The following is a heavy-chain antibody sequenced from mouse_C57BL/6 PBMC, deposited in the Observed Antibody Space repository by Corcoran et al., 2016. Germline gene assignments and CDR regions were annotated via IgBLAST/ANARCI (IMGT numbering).Heavy chain of an antibody. J-gene: IGHJ4*01. CDR3: ARSRGLITTVMDY. CDR1: GYTFTDYY. V-gene: IGHV1-26*01. D-gene: IGHD1-1*01. Sequence: EVQLQQSGPELVKPGASVKISCKASGYTFTDYYMNWVKQSHGKSLEWIGDINPNNGGTSYNQKFKGKATLTVDKSSSTAYMELRSLTSEDSAVYYCARSRGLITTVMDYWGQGTSATGSS. CDR2: INPNNGGT.